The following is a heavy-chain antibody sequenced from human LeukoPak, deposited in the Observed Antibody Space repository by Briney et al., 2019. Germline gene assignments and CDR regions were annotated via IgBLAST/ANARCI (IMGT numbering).Heavy chain of an antibody. V-gene: IGHV3-9*01. CDR2: ISWNSGSI. Sequence: GGSLRLSCAASGFTFDGYAMPWVRQAPGKGLEWVSGISWNSGSIGYADSVKGRFTISRDNAKNSLYLQMNSLRAEDTALYYCATAGYYGSGSYYIPDYWGQGTLVTVSS. J-gene: IGHJ4*02. CDR3: ATAGYYGSGSYYIPDY. D-gene: IGHD3-10*01. CDR1: GFTFDGYA.